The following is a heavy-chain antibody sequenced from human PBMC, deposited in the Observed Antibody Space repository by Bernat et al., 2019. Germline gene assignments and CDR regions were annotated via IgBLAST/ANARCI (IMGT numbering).Heavy chain of an antibody. CDR2: IYYSGDT. CDR3: ARRLTRVVAPTYYFDY. Sequence: QLQLRESGPGLVKPSETLSLTCTVSAGSISSSLYYWAWIRQPPGKGLEWVGSIYYSGDTYYNPSLKSRVTMSVDTSKNQFSLKLSSVTAADTATYYCARRLTRVVAPTYYFDYWGQGTLVTVSS. J-gene: IGHJ4*02. V-gene: IGHV4-39*01. D-gene: IGHD2-15*01. CDR1: AGSISSSLYY.